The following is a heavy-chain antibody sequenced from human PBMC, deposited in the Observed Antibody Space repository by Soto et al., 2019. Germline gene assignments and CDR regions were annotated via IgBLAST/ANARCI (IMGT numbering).Heavy chain of an antibody. J-gene: IGHJ3*02. D-gene: IGHD3-9*01. CDR2: INAANGNT. CDR1: GYTFADYI. Sequence: QAQLVQSGAEVRKPGASIKVSCGTSGYTFADYILHWVRLAPGQGLEWMGWINAANGNTRYSKKLQGRLTITRDTSAGTAYMELTSLTPARSAVYYCARDRLDTASLRYLDAFDIWGQGTRVTVSS. V-gene: IGHV1-3*01. CDR3: ARDRLDTASLRYLDAFDI.